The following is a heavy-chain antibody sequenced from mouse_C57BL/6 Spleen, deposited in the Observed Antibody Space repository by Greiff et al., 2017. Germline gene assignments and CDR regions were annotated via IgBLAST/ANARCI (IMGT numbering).Heavy chain of an antibody. CDR2: IRLKSDNYAT. Sequence: EVQGVESGGGLVQPGGSMKLSCVASGFTFSNYWMNWVRQSPEKGLEWVAQIRLKSDNYATHYAESVKGRFTISRDDSKSSVYLQMNNLRAEDTGIYYCPNLYYGYEDWGQGTLVTVSA. D-gene: IGHD2-2*01. V-gene: IGHV6-3*01. J-gene: IGHJ3*01. CDR3: PNLYYGYED. CDR1: GFTFSNYW.